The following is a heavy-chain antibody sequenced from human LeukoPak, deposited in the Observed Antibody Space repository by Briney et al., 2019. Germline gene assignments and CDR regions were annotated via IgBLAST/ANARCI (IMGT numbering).Heavy chain of an antibody. CDR2: ISAYNGNT. J-gene: IGHJ6*03. CDR3: ARYNDYYYYYMDV. D-gene: IGHD1-14*01. Sequence: ASVTVSFTASGYTFTIYGFSWVRQGPGPGLELMGWISAYNGNTNYAQKLQGRVTMTTDTSTSTAYMELRSLRSDDTAVYYCARYNDYYYYYMDVWGKGTTVTVSS. V-gene: IGHV1-18*01. CDR1: GYTFTIYG.